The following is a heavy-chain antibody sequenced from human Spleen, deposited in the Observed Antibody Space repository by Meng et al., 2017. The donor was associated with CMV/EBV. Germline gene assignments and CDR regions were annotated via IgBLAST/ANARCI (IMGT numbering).Heavy chain of an antibody. CDR1: GYTFTTYD. D-gene: IGHD6-25*01. V-gene: IGHV1-8*01. J-gene: IGHJ4*02. Sequence: ASVKVSCKASGYTFTTYDIHWVRQAAGQGLEWMGWMNPNSGNTGYAQKFQGRITMTRDSSISTAYMELSRLRSDDTAVYYCARAQYSSGFDYWGQGTLVTVSS. CDR2: MNPNSGNT. CDR3: ARAQYSSGFDY.